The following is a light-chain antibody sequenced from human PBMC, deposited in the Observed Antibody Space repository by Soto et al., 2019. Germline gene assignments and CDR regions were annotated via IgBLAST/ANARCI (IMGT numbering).Light chain of an antibody. Sequence: EIVLTQSPGTLSLSPGERATLSCRASQSVAKNYLAWYQQEPGQAPRLFIYDASKRATGIPDRFSGSGSGTDFTLTISRLEPEDFAVYYCHHYASSPQTFGQGTKVEIK. CDR3: HHYASSPQT. CDR1: QSVAKNY. CDR2: DAS. J-gene: IGKJ1*01. V-gene: IGKV3-20*01.